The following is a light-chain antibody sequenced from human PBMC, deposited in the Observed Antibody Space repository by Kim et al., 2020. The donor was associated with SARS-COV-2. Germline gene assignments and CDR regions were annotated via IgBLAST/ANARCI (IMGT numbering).Light chain of an antibody. J-gene: IGLJ2*01. V-gene: IGLV2-8*01. CDR1: SSDIGDTYF. Sequence: QSVLTQPPSASGSPGQSVTISCTGTSSDIGDTYFISWYQQHLGKAPKLMISEVTKRPSGVPDRFSGSKSGNTASLTVSGLQAEDEADYYCTAYAGRNHLVVFGGGTQLTVL. CDR2: EVT. CDR3: TAYAGRNHLVV.